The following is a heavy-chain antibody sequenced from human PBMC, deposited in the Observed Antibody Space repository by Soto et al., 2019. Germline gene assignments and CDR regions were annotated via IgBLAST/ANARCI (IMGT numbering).Heavy chain of an antibody. Sequence: SETLSLTCAVYGGSFSGYYWSWIRQPPGKGLEWIGEINHSGSTNYNPSLKSRDTISVDTSKNQFSLKLSSVTAADTAVYYCARGEDILTGYYPRGCDYWGQGTLVTVSS. J-gene: IGHJ4*02. CDR1: GGSFSGYY. CDR2: INHSGST. V-gene: IGHV4-34*01. D-gene: IGHD3-9*01. CDR3: ARGEDILTGYYPRGCDY.